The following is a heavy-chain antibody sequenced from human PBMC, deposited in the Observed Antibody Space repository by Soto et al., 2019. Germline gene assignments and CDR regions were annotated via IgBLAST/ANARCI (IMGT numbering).Heavy chain of an antibody. J-gene: IGHJ5*02. V-gene: IGHV4-38-2*02. CDR1: GYSISSGYY. CDR3: ARDGNYGILTGYYNVCWFDP. D-gene: IGHD3-9*01. Sequence: SETLSLTCAVSGYSISSGYYWGWIRQPPGKGLEWIGSIYHSGSTYYNPSLKSRVIISVDTSKNQFSLKLSSVTAADTAVYYCARDGNYGILTGYYNVCWFDPWGQGTLVTVSS. CDR2: IYHSGST.